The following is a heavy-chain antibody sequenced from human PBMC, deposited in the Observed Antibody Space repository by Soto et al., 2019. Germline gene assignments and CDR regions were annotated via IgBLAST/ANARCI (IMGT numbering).Heavy chain of an antibody. D-gene: IGHD5-18*01. Sequence: ASVKVSCKASGYTFTGYYMHWVRQAPGQGLEWMGWINPNSGGTNYAQKFQGWVTMTRDTSISTAYMELSRLRSDDTAVYYCAMRQLWLRPYYYGMDGWGQGTTVTVSS. CDR1: GYTFTGYY. CDR3: AMRQLWLRPYYYGMDG. CDR2: INPNSGGT. J-gene: IGHJ6*02. V-gene: IGHV1-2*04.